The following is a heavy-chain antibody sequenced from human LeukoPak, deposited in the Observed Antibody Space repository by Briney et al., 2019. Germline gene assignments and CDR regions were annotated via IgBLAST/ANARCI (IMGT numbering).Heavy chain of an antibody. V-gene: IGHV1-18*01. CDR1: GYTFTSYG. J-gene: IGHJ4*02. CDR2: ISAYNGNT. Sequence: GASVKLSCKASGYTFTSYGISWVRQAPGQGLEWMGWISAYNGNTNYAQTPQGRVTMTTDTSTRTAYMELRSLRSDDTAVYCCARDYRDIVVVVAATRGGTYYFDYWGQGTLVTVSS. CDR3: ARDYRDIVVVVAATRGGTYYFDY. D-gene: IGHD2-15*01.